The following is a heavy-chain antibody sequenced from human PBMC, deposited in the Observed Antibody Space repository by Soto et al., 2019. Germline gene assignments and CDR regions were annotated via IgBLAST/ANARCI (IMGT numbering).Heavy chain of an antibody. D-gene: IGHD6-13*01. CDR2: IDPSDSYT. CDR3: ARQLDSSSWYPFGY. CDR1: GYSFTSYW. Sequence: LGESLKISCKGSGYSFTSYWITWVRQMPGKGLEWMGRIDPSDSYTNYSPSFQGHVTISADKSISTAYLQWSSLKASDTAMYYCARQLDSSSWYPFGYWGQGTLVTVSS. J-gene: IGHJ4*02. V-gene: IGHV5-10-1*01.